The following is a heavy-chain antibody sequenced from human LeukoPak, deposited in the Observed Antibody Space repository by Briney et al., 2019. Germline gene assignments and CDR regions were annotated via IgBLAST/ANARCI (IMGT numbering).Heavy chain of an antibody. D-gene: IGHD5-18*01. Sequence: PSQTLSLTCTVSGGSISSGGYYWSWLRQHPGKGLEWLGYIYYSGSTYYNPSLKSRVTISVDTSKNQFSLKLSSVTAADTAVYYCARVMRYSYGRVGAFDIWGQGTMVTVSS. V-gene: IGHV4-31*03. J-gene: IGHJ3*02. CDR1: GGSISSGGYY. CDR3: ARVMRYSYGRVGAFDI. CDR2: IYYSGST.